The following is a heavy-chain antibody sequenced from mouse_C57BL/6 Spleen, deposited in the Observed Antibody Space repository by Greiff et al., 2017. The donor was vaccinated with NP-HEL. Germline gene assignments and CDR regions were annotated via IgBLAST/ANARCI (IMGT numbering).Heavy chain of an antibody. CDR1: GFTFSSYA. Sequence: DVKLVESGGGLVKPGGSLKLSCAASGFTFSSYAMSWVRQTPEKRLEWVATISDGGSYTYYPDNVKGRFTISRDNAKNNLYLQMSHLKSEDTAMYYCARDTYYINHGKYFDVWGTGTTVTVSS. CDR3: ARDTYYINHGKYFDV. CDR2: ISDGGSYT. D-gene: IGHD2-12*01. J-gene: IGHJ1*03. V-gene: IGHV5-4*01.